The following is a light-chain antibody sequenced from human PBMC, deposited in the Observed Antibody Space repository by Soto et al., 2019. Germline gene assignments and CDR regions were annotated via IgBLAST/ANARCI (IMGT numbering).Light chain of an antibody. CDR2: EVT. CDR3: SSYTGSSTLYV. Sequence: LTQPASVSGSTGQSITISCTGTSSDVGTYNYVSWYQQHPGKAPKVMIYEVTYRPSGVSNRFSGSKSGNTASLTISGLQAEDEAEYSCSSYTGSSTLYVLGTGSKV. V-gene: IGLV2-14*01. CDR1: SSDVGTYNY. J-gene: IGLJ1*01.